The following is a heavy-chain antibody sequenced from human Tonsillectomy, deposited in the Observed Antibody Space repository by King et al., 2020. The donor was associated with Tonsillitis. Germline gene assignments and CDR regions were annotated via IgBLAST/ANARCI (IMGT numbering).Heavy chain of an antibody. Sequence: VTLKESGPALVKPTQTLTLTCTFSGFSLSTSGMCVSWIRQPPGKALEWLALIDWDDDKYYSTSLKTRLTISKDTSKNQVVLTMTNMDPVDTATYYCARRRGQHLGGYYYGMDVWGQGTTVTVSS. CDR2: IDWDDDK. D-gene: IGHD6-13*01. CDR1: GFSLSTSGMC. V-gene: IGHV2-70*01. CDR3: ARRRGQHLGGYYYGMDV. J-gene: IGHJ6*02.